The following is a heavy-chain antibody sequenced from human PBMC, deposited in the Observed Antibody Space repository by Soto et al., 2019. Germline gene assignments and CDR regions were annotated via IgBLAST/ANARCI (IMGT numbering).Heavy chain of an antibody. V-gene: IGHV1-69*06. J-gene: IGHJ5*02. Sequence: SVTVSCRASGGPLSSYAISWVRHAPGQGLEWMGGIIPIFGTANYAQKFQGRVTITADKSTSTAYMELSSLRSEETAVYYCASTDIVVVPAAHNWFDPWGQGTLVTVSS. D-gene: IGHD2-2*01. CDR2: IIPIFGTA. CDR3: ASTDIVVVPAAHNWFDP. CDR1: GGPLSSYA.